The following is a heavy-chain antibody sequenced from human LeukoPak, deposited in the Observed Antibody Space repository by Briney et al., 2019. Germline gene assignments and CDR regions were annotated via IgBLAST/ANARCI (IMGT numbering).Heavy chain of an antibody. J-gene: IGHJ4*02. D-gene: IGHD3-10*01. V-gene: IGHV4-30-4*01. CDR3: ASVPNRAQVVLWFGELSEFDY. CDR1: GGSISSGDYY. CDR2: IYYSGST. Sequence: SQTLSLTCTVSGGSISSGDYYWSWIRQPPGKGLEWIGYIYYSGSTYYNPSLKSRVTISVDTSKNQFSLKLSSVTAADTAVYYCASVPNRAQVVLWFGELSEFDYWGQGTLVTVSS.